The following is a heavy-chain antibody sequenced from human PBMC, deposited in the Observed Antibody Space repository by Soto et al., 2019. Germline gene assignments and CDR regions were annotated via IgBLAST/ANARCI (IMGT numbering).Heavy chain of an antibody. CDR2: ISYDGSNK. D-gene: IGHD2-8*01. J-gene: IGHJ6*02. CDR1: GFTFSSYA. CDR3: ARDVGDIVLMVYAHYYYGMDV. V-gene: IGHV3-30-3*01. Sequence: GGSLRLSCAASGFTFSSYAMHWVRQAPGKGLEWVAVISYDGSNKYYADSVKGRFTISRDNSKNTLYLQMNSLRAEDTAVYYCARDVGDIVLMVYAHYYYGMDVWGQGTTVTSP.